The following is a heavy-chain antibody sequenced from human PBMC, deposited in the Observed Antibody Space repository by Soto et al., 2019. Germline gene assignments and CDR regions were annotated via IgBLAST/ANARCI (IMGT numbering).Heavy chain of an antibody. CDR3: ARAQVTIFIDYYYGMDV. V-gene: IGHV1-8*02. J-gene: IGHJ6*01. CDR1: GYTFASYG. CDR2: MNPNSGNT. D-gene: IGHD3-3*01. Sequence: ASVKVSCKASGYTFASYGIRWVRQATGRGLEWMGWMNPNSGNTGDAQKFQGRVTMTRNTSISTAYMELSSLRSEDTAVYYCARAQVTIFIDYYYGMDVWGQGPTVTVSS.